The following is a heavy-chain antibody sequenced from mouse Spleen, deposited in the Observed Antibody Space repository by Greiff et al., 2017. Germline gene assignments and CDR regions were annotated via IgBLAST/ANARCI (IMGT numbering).Heavy chain of an antibody. CDR1: GYTFTSYG. Sequence: VKLMESGAELARPGASVKLSCKASGYTFTSYGISWVKQRTGQGLEWIGEIYPRSGNTYYNEKFKGKATLTADKSSSTAYMELRSLTSEDSAVYFCARWDGSSYFDYWGQGTTLTVSS. D-gene: IGHD1-1*01. V-gene: IGHV1-81*01. J-gene: IGHJ2*01. CDR3: ARWDGSSYFDY. CDR2: IYPRSGNT.